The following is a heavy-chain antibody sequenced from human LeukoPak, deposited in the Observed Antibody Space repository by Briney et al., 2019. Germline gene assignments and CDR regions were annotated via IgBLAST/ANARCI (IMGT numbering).Heavy chain of an antibody. J-gene: IGHJ4*02. CDR1: GFTFTSYW. D-gene: IGHD6-13*01. Sequence: PGGSLRLSCEASGFTFTSYWMSWVRQAPGQGLEWVAIIKRDGGEKYYVDSVKGRFTISRDTAKNSLYLQMNSLRAEDTAVYYCARRSKSWDLYYWGQGILVTLSS. CDR3: ARRSKSWDLYY. V-gene: IGHV3-7*02. CDR2: IKRDGGEK.